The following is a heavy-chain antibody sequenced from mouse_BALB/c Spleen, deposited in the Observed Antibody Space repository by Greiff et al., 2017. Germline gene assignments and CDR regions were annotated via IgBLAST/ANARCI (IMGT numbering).Heavy chain of an antibody. V-gene: IGHV3-1*02. CDR2: IHYSGST. J-gene: IGHJ4*01. CDR3: ARYADYRYGIDAMDY. D-gene: IGHD2-14*01. Sequence: EVKLMESGPDLVKPSQSLSLTCTVTGYSITSGYSWHWIRQFPGNKLEWMGYIHYSGSTNYNPSLKSRISITRDTSKSQFFLQLNSVTTEDTSTYYCARYADYRYGIDAMDYWGQGTSVTVSS. CDR1: GYSITSGYS.